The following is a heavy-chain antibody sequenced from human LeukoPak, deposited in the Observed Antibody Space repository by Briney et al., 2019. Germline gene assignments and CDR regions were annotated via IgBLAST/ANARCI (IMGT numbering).Heavy chain of an antibody. D-gene: IGHD3-22*01. Sequence: SETLSLTCTVSGSSVSSGNFHWYWIRQPPEKGLEWIGYIYYSGTTNYNPSLKSRVTISLDTSKNQFSLKLNSVTAADTAVYYCARSGLRSYYDSRDHFDYWGQGTLVTVSS. CDR1: GSSVSSGNFH. CDR2: IYYSGTT. J-gene: IGHJ4*02. V-gene: IGHV4-61*01. CDR3: ARSGLRSYYDSRDHFDY.